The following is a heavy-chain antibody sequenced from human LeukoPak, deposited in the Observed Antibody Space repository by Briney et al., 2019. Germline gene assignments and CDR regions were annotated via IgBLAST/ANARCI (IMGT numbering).Heavy chain of an antibody. Sequence: PQTLSLNCAISGDSVSSNSAARNWIRQSPSRGLEWLGRTYYRSKRYNDYAVSVKSRITINPDTSKNQFSLQLNSVTPEDTAVYYCATSSSQKGAFDIWGQGTMVTVSS. CDR2: TYYRSKRYN. CDR1: GDSVSSNSAA. CDR3: ATSSSQKGAFDI. J-gene: IGHJ3*02. V-gene: IGHV6-1*01. D-gene: IGHD6-13*01.